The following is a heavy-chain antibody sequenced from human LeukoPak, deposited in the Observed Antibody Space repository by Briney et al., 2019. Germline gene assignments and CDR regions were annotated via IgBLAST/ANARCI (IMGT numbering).Heavy chain of an antibody. V-gene: IGHV3-21*01. Sequence: PGGSLRLSCAASGFTFSSYSMNWVRQAPGKGLEWVSSISGSSTYIYYADSVRGRLTISRDNAKNSLYLQMNSLRVEDTAVYYCARSSGWRDYFQDWGQGTLVTVSS. J-gene: IGHJ1*01. CDR1: GFTFSSYS. D-gene: IGHD6-19*01. CDR2: ISGSSTYI. CDR3: ARSSGWRDYFQD.